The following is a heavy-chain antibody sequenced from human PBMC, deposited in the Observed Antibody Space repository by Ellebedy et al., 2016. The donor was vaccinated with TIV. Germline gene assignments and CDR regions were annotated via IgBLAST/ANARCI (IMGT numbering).Heavy chain of an antibody. CDR2: IYPGDSDT. J-gene: IGHJ4*02. CDR1: GYSFTNYW. Sequence: PGGSLRLSCRGSGYSFTNYWIAWVRQMPGKGLEWMGIIYPGDSDTPYSPSFQGQVTISADKSISTAYLQWSSLKASDTAMYYCARHPRDSSGSFDYWGQGTLVTVSS. V-gene: IGHV5-51*01. D-gene: IGHD3-22*01. CDR3: ARHPRDSSGSFDY.